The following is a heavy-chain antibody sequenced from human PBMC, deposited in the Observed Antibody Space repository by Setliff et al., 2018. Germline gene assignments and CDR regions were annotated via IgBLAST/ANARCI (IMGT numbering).Heavy chain of an antibody. CDR2: INYSGST. Sequence: PSETLSLTCTVSGGSISSSRYYWGWIRQPPGKGLEWIGSINYSGSTYYNPSRKSRVTISVDKSKNQFSLKLSSVTAADTAVYYCARGWAALGIIGYWGQGTLVTVSS. V-gene: IGHV4-39*07. CDR1: GGSISSSRYY. D-gene: IGHD7-27*01. CDR3: ARGWAALGIIGY. J-gene: IGHJ4*02.